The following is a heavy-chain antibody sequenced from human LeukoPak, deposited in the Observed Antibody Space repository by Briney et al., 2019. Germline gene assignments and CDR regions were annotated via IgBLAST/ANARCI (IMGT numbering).Heavy chain of an antibody. D-gene: IGHD6-25*01. CDR1: GFTFSSYN. Sequence: GGSLRLSCAASGFTFSSYNMNWVRQAPGKGLERVSSITNWNNYIYYTDSVKGRFTISRDNAKNSVYMQMDSLRAEDTAVYYCARHGYDGFDMWGRGTMVTVSS. V-gene: IGHV3-21*01. J-gene: IGHJ3*02. CDR2: ITNWNNYI. CDR3: ARHGYDGFDM.